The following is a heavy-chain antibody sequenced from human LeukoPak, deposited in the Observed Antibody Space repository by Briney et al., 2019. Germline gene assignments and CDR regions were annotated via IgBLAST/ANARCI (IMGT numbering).Heavy chain of an antibody. D-gene: IGHD1-1*01. CDR2: ISSSSGYK. V-gene: IGHV3-21*01. CDR3: ARSAAGTYY. CDR1: GFTFSSYS. Sequence: PGGSLRLSCVASGFTFSSYSKNWVRQAPGKGLEWVSSISSSSGYKYYTDSVKGRFTISRDNAKNSLYLQMNRLRAEDTAVYYCARSAAGTYYWGQGTLVTVSS. J-gene: IGHJ4*02.